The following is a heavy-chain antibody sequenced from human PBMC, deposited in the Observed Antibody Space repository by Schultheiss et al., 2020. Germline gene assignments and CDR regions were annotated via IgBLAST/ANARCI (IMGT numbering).Heavy chain of an antibody. D-gene: IGHD5-12*01. V-gene: IGHV3-23*01. CDR2: ISGSGGST. Sequence: ETLSLTCAASGFTFSSYAMSWVRQAPGKGLEWVSAISGSGGSTYYADSVKGRFTISRDNSKNTLYLQMNSLRAEDTAVYYCAKGGYGAYYYYMDVWGKGTTVTVSS. J-gene: IGHJ6*03. CDR1: GFTFSSYA. CDR3: AKGGYGAYYYYMDV.